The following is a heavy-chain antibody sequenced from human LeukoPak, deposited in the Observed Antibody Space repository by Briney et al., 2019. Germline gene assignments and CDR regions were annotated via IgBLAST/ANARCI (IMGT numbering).Heavy chain of an antibody. D-gene: IGHD2-2*01. CDR1: GFTFSDYS. V-gene: IGHV3-23*01. CDR2: ISPAGDST. Sequence: GGSLRLSCTASGFTFSDYSMSWVRQAPGAGLEWVSAISPAGDSTTDADSVKGRFTISRDNSKSTLYLQMNGLTAEDTALYYCARRLVTAGITDFFDSWGQGNQVSVSS. J-gene: IGHJ4*02. CDR3: ARRLVTAGITDFFDS.